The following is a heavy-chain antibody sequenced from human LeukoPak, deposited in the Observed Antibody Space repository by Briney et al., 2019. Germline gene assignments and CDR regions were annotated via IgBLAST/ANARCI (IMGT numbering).Heavy chain of an antibody. J-gene: IGHJ3*02. CDR2: IYYSGST. CDR3: ARDSGRRIFGVTPTAFDI. CDR1: GGSTSSSSYY. V-gene: IGHV4-61*05. D-gene: IGHD3-3*02. Sequence: SETLSLTCSVSGGSTSSSSYYWGWIRQPPGKGLEWIGYIYYSGSTNYNPSLKSRVTMSVDTSKNQFSLKLSSVTAADTAVYYCARDSGRRIFGVTPTAFDIWGQGTMVTVSS.